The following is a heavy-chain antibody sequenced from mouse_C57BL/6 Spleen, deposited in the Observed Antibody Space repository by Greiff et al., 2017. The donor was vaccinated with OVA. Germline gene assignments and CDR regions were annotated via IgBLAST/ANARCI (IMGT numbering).Heavy chain of an antibody. D-gene: IGHD6-1*01. Sequence: VQLQQPGAELVRPGSSVKLSCKASGYTFTSYWMDWVKQRPGQGLEWIGNIYPSDSETHYNQKFKDKATLTVDKSSSTAYMQLSSLTSEDSAVYYCARGDLPFYAMDYWGQGTSVTVSS. CDR3: ARGDLPFYAMDY. J-gene: IGHJ4*01. V-gene: IGHV1-61*01. CDR2: IYPSDSET. CDR1: GYTFTSYW.